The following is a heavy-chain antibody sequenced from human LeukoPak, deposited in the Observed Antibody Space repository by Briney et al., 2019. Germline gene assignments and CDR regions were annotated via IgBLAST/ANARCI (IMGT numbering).Heavy chain of an antibody. D-gene: IGHD3-10*01. CDR1: GFTFSSYG. CDR3: AKDRSLLYGTDAFDI. V-gene: IGHV3-30*18. J-gene: IGHJ3*02. Sequence: PGRSLRLSCAASGFTFSSYGMHWVRQAPGKGLEWVAVISYDGSNKYYADSVKGRFTISRDNSKNTLYLQMNSLRAEDTAVYYCAKDRSLLYGTDAFDIWGQGTMVTVSS. CDR2: ISYDGSNK.